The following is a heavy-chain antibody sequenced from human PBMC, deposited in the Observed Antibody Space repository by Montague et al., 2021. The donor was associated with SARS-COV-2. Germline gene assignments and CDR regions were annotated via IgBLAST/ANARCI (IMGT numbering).Heavy chain of an antibody. Sequence: SLRLSCAASGFTFNNFAMHWVRQAPGKGLEWVAVISYDGSIKYXXXSXXXRFXISRDSSKKTLYLQMNGLSGEDTAVYYCAKNRDIFWFGEGRDSMDVWGQGTTVIVSS. V-gene: IGHV3-30*18. J-gene: IGHJ6*02. CDR2: ISYDGSIK. D-gene: IGHD3-10*01. CDR3: AKNRDIFWFGEGRDSMDV. CDR1: GFTFNNFA.